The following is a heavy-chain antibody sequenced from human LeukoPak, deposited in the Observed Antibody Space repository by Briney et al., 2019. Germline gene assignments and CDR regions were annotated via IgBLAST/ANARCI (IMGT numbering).Heavy chain of an antibody. CDR2: IYHSGTT. CDR1: GYSISGHYY. J-gene: IGHJ2*01. Sequence: SETLSLTCSVSGYSISGHYYWGWIRQPPGKGLEWIGSIYHSGTTYYNPSLKSRVTISVDTSKNQFSLKLSSVTAADTAVYYCARDRELSYYDTSGYWYFDLWGRGTLVTVSS. V-gene: IGHV4-38-2*02. CDR3: ARDRELSYYDTSGYWYFDL. D-gene: IGHD3-22*01.